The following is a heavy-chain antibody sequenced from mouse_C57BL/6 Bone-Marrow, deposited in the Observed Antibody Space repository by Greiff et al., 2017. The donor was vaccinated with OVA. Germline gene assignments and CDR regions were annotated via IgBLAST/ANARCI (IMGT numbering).Heavy chain of an antibody. J-gene: IGHJ3*01. D-gene: IGHD2-4*01. CDR3: AREDYDYAGFAY. V-gene: IGHV1-54*01. CDR1: GYAFTNYL. Sequence: VQLQESGAELVRPGTSVKVSCKASGYAFTNYLIEWVKQRPGQGLEWIGVINPGSGGTNYNEKFKGKATLTADKSSITAYMQLSSLTSEDSAVYFCAREDYDYAGFAYWGQGTLVTVSA. CDR2: INPGSGGT.